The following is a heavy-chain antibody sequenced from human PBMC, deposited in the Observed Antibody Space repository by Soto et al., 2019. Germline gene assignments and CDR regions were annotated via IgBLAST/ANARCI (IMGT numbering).Heavy chain of an antibody. CDR3: AHLIMYYYGSGSQGPFDY. D-gene: IGHD3-10*01. Sequence: SGPTPVKPKQTLTLACTFSGFSLRTCGGGVGWIRQPPGKALEWLALIYWNDDKRYSPSLKSRLTITKDTSKNQVVLTMTNMDPVDTATYYCAHLIMYYYGSGSQGPFDYWGQGTLVTSPQ. CDR2: IYWNDDK. CDR1: GFSLRTCGGG. V-gene: IGHV2-5*01. J-gene: IGHJ4*02.